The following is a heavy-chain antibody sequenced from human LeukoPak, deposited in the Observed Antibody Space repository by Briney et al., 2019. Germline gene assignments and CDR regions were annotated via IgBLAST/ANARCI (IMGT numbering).Heavy chain of an antibody. CDR3: ARELVGSWFDP. J-gene: IGHJ5*02. CDR1: GGSISSYY. D-gene: IGHD6-13*01. CDR2: IYYSGST. V-gene: IGHV4-59*12. Sequence: SETLSLTCTVSGGSISSYYWSWIRQPPGTGLEWIGYIYYSGSTNYNPSLKSRVTISVDTSKNQFSLKLSSVTAADTAVYYCARELVGSWFDPWGQGTLVTVSS.